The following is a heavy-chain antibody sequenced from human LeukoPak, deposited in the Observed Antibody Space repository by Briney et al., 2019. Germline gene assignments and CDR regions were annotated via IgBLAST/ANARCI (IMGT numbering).Heavy chain of an antibody. V-gene: IGHV4-59*01. CDR3: ARVQTPSGSGSYSFDY. CDR2: IYYSGST. D-gene: IGHD3-10*01. CDR1: GGSISGYW. J-gene: IGHJ4*02. Sequence: SETLSLTCTVSGGSISGYWWSWFRQPPGEGLEYIGYIYYSGSTNYNPSLKSRVTISVDTSKNQFSLKLSSVTAADTAVYYCARVQTPSGSGSYSFDYWGQGTLVTVSS.